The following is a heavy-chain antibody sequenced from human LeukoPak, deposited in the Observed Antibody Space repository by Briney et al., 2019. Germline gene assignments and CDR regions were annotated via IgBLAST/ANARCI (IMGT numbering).Heavy chain of an antibody. CDR2: ISDSSDNT. V-gene: IGHV3-23*01. CDR1: GFTVSNNY. CDR3: ATPIVEVPAAPENYMDV. Sequence: GSLRLSCAGSGFTVSNNYMSWVRQAPGKGLEWVSAISDSSDNTYYADSVKGRFTISRDNSKNTPYLQMNSLRAEDTAVYYCATPIVEVPAAPENYMDVWGKGTTVTVSS. D-gene: IGHD2-2*01. J-gene: IGHJ6*03.